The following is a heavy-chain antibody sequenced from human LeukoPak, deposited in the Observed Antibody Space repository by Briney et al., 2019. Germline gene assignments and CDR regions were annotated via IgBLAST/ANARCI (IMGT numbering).Heavy chain of an antibody. D-gene: IGHD5-18*01. CDR2: INHSGST. CDR1: GGSFSGYY. J-gene: IGHJ4*02. Sequence: SETLSLTCAVYGGSFSGYYWSWIRQPPGKGPEWIGEINHSGSTNYNPSLKSRVTISVDTSKNQFSLKLSSVTAADTAVYCCARARGYSYGYHYWGQGTLVTVSS. CDR3: ARARGYSYGYHY. V-gene: IGHV4-34*01.